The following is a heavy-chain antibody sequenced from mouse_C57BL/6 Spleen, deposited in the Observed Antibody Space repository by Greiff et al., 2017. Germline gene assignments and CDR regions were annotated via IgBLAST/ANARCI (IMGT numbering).Heavy chain of an antibody. CDR2: FHPYNNDT. Sequence: VQLQQSGAELVKPGASVRMSCTASGYTFTTYPIEWMKQNHGKSLEWIGNFHPYNNDTTYNEKFKGKATLTVAKSSSTVYLEISRLTSDDSTVYYCARKGDYYGSIFDYWGQGTTLTVSS. CDR1: GYTFTTYP. D-gene: IGHD1-1*01. V-gene: IGHV1-47*01. J-gene: IGHJ2*01. CDR3: ARKGDYYGSIFDY.